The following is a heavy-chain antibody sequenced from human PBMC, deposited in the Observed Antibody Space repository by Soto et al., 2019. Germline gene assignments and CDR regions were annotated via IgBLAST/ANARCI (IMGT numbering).Heavy chain of an antibody. V-gene: IGHV4-59*01. CDR3: ARDRPIAAAGTDNWVDP. CDR1: GGSISSYY. J-gene: IGHJ5*02. CDR2: IYYSGST. D-gene: IGHD6-13*01. Sequence: SETLSLTCTVSGGSISSYYWSWIRQPPGKGLEWIGYIYYSGSTNYNPSLKSRVAISVDTSKNQFSLKLSSVTAADTAVYYCARDRPIAAAGTDNWVDPWGQGTLVTVS.